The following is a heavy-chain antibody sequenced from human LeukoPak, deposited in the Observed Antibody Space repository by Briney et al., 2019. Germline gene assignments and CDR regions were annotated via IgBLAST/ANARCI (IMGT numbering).Heavy chain of an antibody. J-gene: IGHJ4*02. CDR3: ARGGDSSGYEYYFDY. CDR1: GGSISSSSYY. V-gene: IGHV4-39*07. CDR2: IYYSGST. D-gene: IGHD3-22*01. Sequence: KPSETLSLTCTVSGGSISSSSYYWGWIRQPPGKGLEWIGSIYYSGSTYYNPSLKSRVTMSVDTSKNQFSLQLSSVTAADTAVYYCARGGDSSGYEYYFDYWGQGTLVTVSS.